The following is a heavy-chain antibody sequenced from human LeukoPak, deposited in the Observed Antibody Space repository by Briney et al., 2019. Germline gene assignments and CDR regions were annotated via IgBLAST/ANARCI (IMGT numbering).Heavy chain of an antibody. Sequence: SETLSLTCTVSGGSISSYYWSWIRQPPGKGLEWIGYIYYSGSTNYNPSLKSRVTISVDTSKNQFSLKLSSVTAADTAVYYCARAPGYSSSSVDYRGQGTLVTVSS. V-gene: IGHV4-59*01. J-gene: IGHJ4*02. CDR3: ARAPGYSSSSVDY. CDR2: IYYSGST. CDR1: GGSISSYY. D-gene: IGHD6-6*01.